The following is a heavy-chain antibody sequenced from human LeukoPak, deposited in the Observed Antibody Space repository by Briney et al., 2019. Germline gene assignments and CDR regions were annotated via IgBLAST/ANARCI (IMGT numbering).Heavy chain of an antibody. V-gene: IGHV1-2*06. J-gene: IGHJ4*02. CDR3: ARRREGTTGTTSTLYFDY. Sequence: ASVKVSCKASGYTFTGYYMQWVRQAPGQGLEWMGRINPNSGGTNYAQKFQGRVTMTRDTSISTADMELNRLRADDTAVYYCARRREGTTGTTSTLYFDYWGQGTLVTVSS. CDR2: INPNSGGT. D-gene: IGHD1-1*01. CDR1: GYTFTGYY.